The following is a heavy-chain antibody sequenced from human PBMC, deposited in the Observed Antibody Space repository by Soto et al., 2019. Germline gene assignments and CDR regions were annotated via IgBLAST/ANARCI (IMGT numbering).Heavy chain of an antibody. Sequence: GGSLRLSCAASGFPFSTYAMSWVRQAPGKGLEWVSLISGSGGSTYYADSVKGRFTISRDNSRDTLYLQMNSLRAEDTAVYYCAKVHGSGTYNNLPDHWGQGTLVTVSS. CDR3: AKVHGSGTYNNLPDH. CDR1: GFPFSTYA. J-gene: IGHJ5*02. D-gene: IGHD3-10*01. V-gene: IGHV3-23*01. CDR2: ISGSGGST.